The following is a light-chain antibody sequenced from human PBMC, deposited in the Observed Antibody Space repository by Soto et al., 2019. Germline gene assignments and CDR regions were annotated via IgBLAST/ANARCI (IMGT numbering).Light chain of an antibody. CDR2: GAS. Sequence: EIVLTQSPSTLSVSPGERATLSCRASQRVSNDFACYQQKPGQAPRLLIYGASTRATGIPARFSGSGSGTEFTLTISSLQSEDFAVYYCQQYNNWPLTFGGGTKVAIK. J-gene: IGKJ4*01. CDR3: QQYNNWPLT. V-gene: IGKV3-15*01. CDR1: QRVSND.